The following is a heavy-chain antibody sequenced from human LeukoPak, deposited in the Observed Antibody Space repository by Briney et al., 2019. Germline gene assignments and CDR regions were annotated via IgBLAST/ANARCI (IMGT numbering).Heavy chain of an antibody. CDR1: GFTFSVAA. Sequence: GGSLRLSCAASGFTFSVAAMTWVRQAPGKGLEWVSLIGASGESTYYADSVKGRFTISKDNSKNTPSLQMNSLRVEDTAMYFCAKDIQLSTWGLGTMVTVSS. D-gene: IGHD5-24*01. J-gene: IGHJ3*01. V-gene: IGHV3-23*01. CDR3: AKDIQLST. CDR2: IGASGEST.